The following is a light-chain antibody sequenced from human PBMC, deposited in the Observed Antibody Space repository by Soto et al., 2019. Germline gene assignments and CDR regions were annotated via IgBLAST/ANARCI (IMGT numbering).Light chain of an antibody. CDR1: QSVSSN. V-gene: IGKV3-15*01. CDR3: QQYKNGWT. CDR2: GAS. Sequence: EIVMTQSPATLSVSPGERATLSCRASQSVSSNLAWYQQKPGQAPRLLIYGASTRATGIPARFSGSGSGTEFTLTISSLQSEDFAVYYWQQYKNGWTFGQGTKVEIK. J-gene: IGKJ1*01.